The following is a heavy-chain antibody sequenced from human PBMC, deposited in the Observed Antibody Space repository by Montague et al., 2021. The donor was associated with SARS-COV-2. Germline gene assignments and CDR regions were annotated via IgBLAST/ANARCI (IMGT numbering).Heavy chain of an antibody. CDR1: GDSITNHY. CDR3: ARDRFDFGAGRQGTIDF. V-gene: IGHV4-4*07. J-gene: IGHJ4*02. Sequence: SETLSLTCSVSGDSITNHYWSWIRQPAGKGLEWIGRMHFTGKTNFSPFFSGRLTMSADTSENQFSLKLTSVTAADTAIYFCARDRFDFGAGRQGTIDFWGQGTLVTVSS. CDR2: MHFTGKT. D-gene: IGHD3-10*01.